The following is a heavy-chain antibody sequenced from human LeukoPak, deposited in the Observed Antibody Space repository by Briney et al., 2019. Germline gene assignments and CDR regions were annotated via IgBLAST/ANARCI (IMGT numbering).Heavy chain of an antibody. CDR1: GFTLSNYD. J-gene: IGHJ4*02. CDR3: ARGHTSGWFYFDI. V-gene: IGHV3-23*01. D-gene: IGHD6-19*01. CDR2: ISGSGGST. Sequence: GGSLRLSCAASGFTLSNYDRSWVRQAPGKGLEWVSTISGSGGSTHYADSVKGRCTISRDNSKNTLSLQMNSLRAEDTAVYYCARGHTSGWFYFDILGLGTLVTVSS.